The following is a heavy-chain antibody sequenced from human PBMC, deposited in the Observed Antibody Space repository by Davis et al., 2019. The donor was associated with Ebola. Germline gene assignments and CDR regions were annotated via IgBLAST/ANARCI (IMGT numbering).Heavy chain of an antibody. D-gene: IGHD3-3*01. CDR3: ARDLGYDFWSGNAFDI. Sequence: PGGSLRLSCAVYGGSFSGYYWSWIRQPPGKGLEWIGEIHPSGSTNYNPSLKSRVTISVDTSKNQFSLKLSSVTAADTAVYYCARDLGYDFWSGNAFDIWGQGTMVTVSS. V-gene: IGHV4-34*01. CDR2: IHPSGST. CDR1: GGSFSGYY. J-gene: IGHJ3*02.